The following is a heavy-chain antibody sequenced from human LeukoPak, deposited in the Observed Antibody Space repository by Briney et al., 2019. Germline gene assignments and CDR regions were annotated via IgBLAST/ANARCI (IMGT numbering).Heavy chain of an antibody. CDR3: ARTIYRIFDY. J-gene: IGHJ4*02. D-gene: IGHD2/OR15-2a*01. CDR2: INHSGST. Sequence: SETLSLTCAVYGGSFSGHYWSWIRQPPGKGLEWIGEINHSGSTNYNPSLKSRVTISVDTSKNQFSLKLSSVTAADTAVYYCARTIYRIFDYWGQGTLVTVSS. V-gene: IGHV4-34*01. CDR1: GGSFSGHY.